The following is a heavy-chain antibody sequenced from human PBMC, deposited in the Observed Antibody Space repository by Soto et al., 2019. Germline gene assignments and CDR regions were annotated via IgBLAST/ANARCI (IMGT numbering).Heavy chain of an antibody. CDR2: ISRGSNSK. Sequence: GGSLRLSCAASGFTLGYDRMNWVRQAPGKGLEWVSSISRGSNSKYYADSVKGRFTISRDNAMNSLYLQMSSLRSEDTAVYYCARACSSTSCYNWGQGTLVTVSS. D-gene: IGHD2-2*02. J-gene: IGHJ4*02. CDR1: GFTLGYDR. CDR3: ARACSSTSCYN. V-gene: IGHV3-21*01.